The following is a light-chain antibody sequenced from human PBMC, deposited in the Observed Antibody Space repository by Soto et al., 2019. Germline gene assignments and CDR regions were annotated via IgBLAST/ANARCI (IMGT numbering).Light chain of an antibody. CDR2: EDT. CDR3: CSYAGSSTHYV. J-gene: IGLJ1*01. CDR1: SSDVGSYNL. Sequence: QSVLTQPASVSGSPGQSITISCTGTSSDVGSYNLVSWYQQHPGKAPKLMIYEDTKRPSGVSNRFSGSKSGNTASLTISGLQAEDEADYYCCSYAGSSTHYVFGTGTKVTVL. V-gene: IGLV2-23*01.